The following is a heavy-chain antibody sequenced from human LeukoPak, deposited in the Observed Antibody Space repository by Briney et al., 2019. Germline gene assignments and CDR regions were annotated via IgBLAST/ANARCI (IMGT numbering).Heavy chain of an antibody. D-gene: IGHD5-18*01. Sequence: PSETLSLTCTVSGGSISTNTYYWAWIRQPPGKGLECIGGIYFSETTYYNPSLKSRVTISVDTSKNQFSLQLTSVTAADTAVYFCARQPGSAMVYYYYYYMDVWGKGTTVTVSS. CDR3: ARQPGSAMVYYYYYYMDV. V-gene: IGHV4-39*01. CDR1: GGSISTNTYY. J-gene: IGHJ6*03. CDR2: IYFSETT.